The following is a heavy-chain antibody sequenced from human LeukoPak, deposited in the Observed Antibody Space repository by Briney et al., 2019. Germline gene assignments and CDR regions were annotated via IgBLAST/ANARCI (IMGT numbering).Heavy chain of an antibody. D-gene: IGHD3-10*01. Sequence: TSETLSLTCTVSGGSISSYYWSWIRQPPGKGLEWIGYIYYSGSTNYNPSLKSRVTISVDTSKNQFSLKLSSVTAADTAVYYCAREGLGETYFEYWGRGILVTVSS. J-gene: IGHJ4*02. CDR3: AREGLGETYFEY. CDR1: GGSISSYY. CDR2: IYYSGST. V-gene: IGHV4-59*01.